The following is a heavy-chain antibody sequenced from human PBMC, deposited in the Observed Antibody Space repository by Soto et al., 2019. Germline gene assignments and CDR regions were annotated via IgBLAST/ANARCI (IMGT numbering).Heavy chain of an antibody. Sequence: KGLEWIGYIYSSGSTTYNPSLKSRVTISVDTSKNQFSLKLTSLTAADTAVYYCATARRNYYDSSGYSCPFDYWGQGTLVTVSS. V-gene: IGHV4-59*01. J-gene: IGHJ4*02. CDR3: ATARRNYYDSSGYSCPFDY. CDR2: IYSSGST. D-gene: IGHD3-22*01.